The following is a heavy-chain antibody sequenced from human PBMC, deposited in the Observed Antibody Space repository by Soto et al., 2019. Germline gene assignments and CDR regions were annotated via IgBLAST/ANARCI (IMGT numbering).Heavy chain of an antibody. CDR3: AKGILVAGTTYYYGMDV. V-gene: IGHV3-23*01. D-gene: IGHD6-19*01. Sequence: GESLKISCAASGFTFSSYAMNWVRQPPGKGLEWVSAISGGGGNTFYADSVKGRFTISRDNSKNTLYLQMNSLRAEDTAIFYCAKGILVAGTTYYYGMDVWGQGTTVTVSS. J-gene: IGHJ6*02. CDR1: GFTFSSYA. CDR2: ISGGGGNT.